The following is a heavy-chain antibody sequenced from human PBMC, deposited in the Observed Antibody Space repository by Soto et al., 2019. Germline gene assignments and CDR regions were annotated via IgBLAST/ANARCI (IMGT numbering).Heavy chain of an antibody. Sequence: GGSLRLSCAASGFTFGTSDMSWVRRAPGEGLEWVSTIDGSGGITYYADSVQGRFTISRDNSRNSVYLQMDSLRGDDTALYYCVKNPGWLNTWGQGALGTLCS. J-gene: IGHJ5*02. CDR2: IDGSGGIT. CDR3: VKNPGWLNT. V-gene: IGHV3-23*01. D-gene: IGHD6-19*01. CDR1: GFTFGTSD.